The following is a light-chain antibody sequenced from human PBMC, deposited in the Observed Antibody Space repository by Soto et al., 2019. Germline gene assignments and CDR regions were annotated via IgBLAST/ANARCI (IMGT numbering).Light chain of an antibody. CDR1: QSVSGNY. J-gene: IGKJ1*01. Sequence: EIVLTQSPGTLSLSPGERATLSCRASQSVSGNYFAWYQQKPGQAPRLVIYGASSRAPGITDRFSGSGSGTDFTLTISRLEPEDFAVYYCQQYGASPRETFGQGTKVEIK. CDR3: QQYGASPRET. V-gene: IGKV3-20*01. CDR2: GAS.